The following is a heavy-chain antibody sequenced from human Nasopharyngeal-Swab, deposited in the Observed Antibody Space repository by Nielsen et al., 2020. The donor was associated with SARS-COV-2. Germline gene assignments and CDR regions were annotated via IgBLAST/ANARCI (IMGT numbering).Heavy chain of an antibody. Sequence: SVKVSCKASGYTFTSYYMHWVRQAPGQGLEWMGIINPSGGSTSYAQKFQGRVTMTRDTSTSTVYMELSSLRSEDTAVYYCAREGEPGGFFYYGMDVWGQGTTVTVSS. CDR1: GYTFTSYY. CDR2: INPSGGST. V-gene: IGHV1-46*01. CDR3: AREGEPGGFFYYGMDV. J-gene: IGHJ6*02. D-gene: IGHD3-10*01.